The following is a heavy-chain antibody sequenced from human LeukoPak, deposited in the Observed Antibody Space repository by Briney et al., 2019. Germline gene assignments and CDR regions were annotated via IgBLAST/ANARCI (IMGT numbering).Heavy chain of an antibody. CDR2: IRSDGSNK. CDR3: ARDSSMLRGPLVIYYMDV. J-gene: IGHJ6*03. D-gene: IGHD3-10*01. CDR1: GFTFSNYG. V-gene: IGHV3-30*02. Sequence: PGGSLRLSCAASGFTFSNYGMHWVRQAPGKGLEWVAFIRSDGSNKYYADSVKGRFTISRDNSKNTLYLQMNSLRVEDTAVYYCARDSSMLRGPLVIYYMDVWGKGTTVTVSS.